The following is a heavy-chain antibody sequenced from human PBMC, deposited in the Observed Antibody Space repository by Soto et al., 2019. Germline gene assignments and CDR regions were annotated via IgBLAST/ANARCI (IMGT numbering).Heavy chain of an antibody. CDR2: ISGSGGST. V-gene: IGHV3-23*01. Sequence: PGGALRLSCAASGFTFSSYAMRWVRQAPGKGLEWVSAISGSGGSTYYADSVKGRFTISRDNSKNTLYLQMNSLRAEDTAVYYCAKDFGFWSSYFDYWGQGTLVTVSS. CDR3: AKDFGFWSSYFDY. CDR1: GFTFSSYA. J-gene: IGHJ4*02. D-gene: IGHD3-3*01.